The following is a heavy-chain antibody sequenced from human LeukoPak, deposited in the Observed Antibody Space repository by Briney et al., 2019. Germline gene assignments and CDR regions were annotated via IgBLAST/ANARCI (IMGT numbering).Heavy chain of an antibody. V-gene: IGHV4-34*01. CDR3: ARLMVANIRKEFDY. CDR1: GGFISGYY. Sequence: SETLSLTCAVYGGFISGYYWTWIRQSPGKGLEWIGEINHSGSINYNPSLKSRVTISVDTSKHQFSLKLSSVTAADTAVYYCARLMVANIRKEFDYWGQGTLVTVSS. J-gene: IGHJ4*02. D-gene: IGHD2-8*01. CDR2: INHSGSI.